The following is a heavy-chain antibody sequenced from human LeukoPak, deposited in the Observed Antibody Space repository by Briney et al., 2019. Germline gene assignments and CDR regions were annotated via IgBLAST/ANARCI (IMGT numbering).Heavy chain of an antibody. CDR2: ISYDGSNK. CDR1: GFIFSSYA. V-gene: IGHV3-30*04. J-gene: IGHJ4*02. Sequence: PGGSLRLSCAASGFIFSSYAIHWVRQAPGKGLEWVAVISYDGSNKYYADSVKGRSTISRDNSKNTLYLQVNSLRAEDTAVYYCANTRGYGYYFNYWGQGTMVTVSS. D-gene: IGHD2-15*01. CDR3: ANTRGYGYYFNY.